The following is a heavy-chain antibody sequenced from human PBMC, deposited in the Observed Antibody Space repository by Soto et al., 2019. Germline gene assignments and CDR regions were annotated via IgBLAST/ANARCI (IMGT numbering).Heavy chain of an antibody. CDR2: IDPSDSQT. D-gene: IGHD3-22*01. CDR1: GNTFTSYD. J-gene: IGHJ4*02. CDR3: ARQIYDSDTGPNFQYYFDS. V-gene: IGHV5-10-1*01. Sequence: GASVKVSCKASGNTFTSYDITWVRQKPGKGLEWMGRIDPSDSQTYYSPSFRGHVTISVTKSITTVFLQWSSLRASDTAMYYCARQIYDSDTGPNFQYYFDSWGQGTPVTVSS.